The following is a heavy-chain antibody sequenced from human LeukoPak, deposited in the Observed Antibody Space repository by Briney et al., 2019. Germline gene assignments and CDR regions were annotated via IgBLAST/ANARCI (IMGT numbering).Heavy chain of an antibody. D-gene: IGHD2-15*01. J-gene: IGHJ6*03. CDR2: IYSDGSST. CDR1: GFTFSSYW. Sequence: GGSLRLSCAASGFTFSSYWMPWVRQAPGKGLVWVSRIYSDGSSTSYADSVKGRFTISRDNAKNTLYLQMNSLRAEDTAVYYCARDGLLSEWWRNAYYYYYMDVWGKGTTVTVSS. CDR3: ARDGLLSEWWRNAYYYYYMDV. V-gene: IGHV3-74*01.